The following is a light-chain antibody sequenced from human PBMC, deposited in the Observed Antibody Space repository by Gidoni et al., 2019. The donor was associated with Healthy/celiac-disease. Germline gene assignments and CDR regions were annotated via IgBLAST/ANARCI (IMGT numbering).Light chain of an antibody. V-gene: IGKV2-28*01. CDR3: MQARQTPPT. CDR2: LGS. J-gene: IGKJ2*01. CDR1: QRLLHSNGYHY. Sequence: DIVMTQSPLSLPGTPGEPASISCRSSQRLLHSNGYHYMDCYLQKPGQSTQLLIYLGSNRASWVPDRFSGCGSVTYFTLKISIVEAEYVGVYSCMQARQTPPTFGQGTKLEIK.